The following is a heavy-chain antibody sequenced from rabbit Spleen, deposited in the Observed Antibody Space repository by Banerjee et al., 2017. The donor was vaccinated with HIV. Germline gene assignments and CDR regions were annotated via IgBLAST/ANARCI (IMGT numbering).Heavy chain of an antibody. D-gene: IGHD1-1*01. V-gene: IGHV1S40*01. Sequence: QSLEESGGGLVKPGASLTLTCKASGFSFNSGYDMCWVRQAPGKGLEWIACIESGSSGFTYFATWAKGRFTCSKTSSTTVTLQMTRLTAADTATYFCARDTSSSFSSYGMDLWGPGTLVTVS. CDR3: ARDTSSSFSSYGMDL. CDR2: IESGSSGFT. J-gene: IGHJ6*01. CDR1: GFSFNSGYD.